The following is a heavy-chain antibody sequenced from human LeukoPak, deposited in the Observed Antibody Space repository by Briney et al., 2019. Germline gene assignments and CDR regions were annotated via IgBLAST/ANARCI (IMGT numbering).Heavy chain of an antibody. CDR3: ARRVGYCSSTSCLGYNWFDP. D-gene: IGHD2-2*01. CDR2: IYYSGST. CDR1: GGSISSSSYY. V-gene: IGHV4-39*01. J-gene: IGHJ5*02. Sequence: SETLSLTCTVSGGSISSSSYYWGWIRPPPGKGLEWIGRIYYSGSTYYNPSLKNRVTISVDTSKNQFSLKLSSVTAADTAVYYCARRVGYCSSTSCLGYNWFDPWGQGTLVTVSS.